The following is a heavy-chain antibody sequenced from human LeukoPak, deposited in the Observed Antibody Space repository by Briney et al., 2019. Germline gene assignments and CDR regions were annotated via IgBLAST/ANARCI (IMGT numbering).Heavy chain of an antibody. Sequence: SETLSLTCAVYGGSFSGYYWSWLRQPPGKGLEWIGYIYYSGSTNYNPSLKSRVTILVDTSKNQFSLKLSSVTAADTAVYYCARVMAGDFWSGYYLPTFDYWGQGTLVTVSS. J-gene: IGHJ4*02. D-gene: IGHD3-3*01. CDR1: GGSFSGYY. V-gene: IGHV4-59*01. CDR3: ARVMAGDFWSGYYLPTFDY. CDR2: IYYSGST.